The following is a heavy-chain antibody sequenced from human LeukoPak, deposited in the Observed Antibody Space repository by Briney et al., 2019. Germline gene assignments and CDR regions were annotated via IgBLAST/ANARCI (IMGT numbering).Heavy chain of an antibody. CDR1: GYTFTGNY. D-gene: IGHD3-10*01. CDR2: INPSSGGS. Sequence: VSVKVSCKASGYTFTGNYIHCGRQAPGQDFEWRGWINPSSGGSNHAQTFQGRVTMTRDTSISTAYMELSSLTSDDTAVYYCARLMRFGEFYGMDVWGQGTTVTVSS. J-gene: IGHJ6*02. V-gene: IGHV1-2*02. CDR3: ARLMRFGEFYGMDV.